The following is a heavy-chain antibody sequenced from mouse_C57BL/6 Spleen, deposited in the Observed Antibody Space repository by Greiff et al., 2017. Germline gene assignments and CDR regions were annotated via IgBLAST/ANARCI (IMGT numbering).Heavy chain of an antibody. CDR2: ISSGSSTI. CDR3: ARSTTWYFDV. J-gene: IGHJ1*03. CDR1: GFTFSDYG. Sequence: EVHLVESGGGLVKPGGSLKLSCAASGFTFSDYGMHWVRQAPEKGLEWVAYISSGSSTIYYADTVKGRFTISRDNAKNTLFLQMTSLRSEDTAMYYCARSTTWYFDVWGTGTTVTVSS. V-gene: IGHV5-17*01. D-gene: IGHD1-1*01.